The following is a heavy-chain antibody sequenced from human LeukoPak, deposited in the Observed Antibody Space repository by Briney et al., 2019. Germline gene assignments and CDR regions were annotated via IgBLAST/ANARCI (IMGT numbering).Heavy chain of an antibody. V-gene: IGHV3-20*01. D-gene: IGHD4-23*01. CDR1: GFTFGDYD. CDR3: ARVGGLTHYAGKTYYMDV. J-gene: IGHJ6*03. CDR2: ISWNGSRT. Sequence: GGSLRLSCAASGFTFGDYDMSWVRQAPGKGLEWVSGISWNGSRTGYTDSVKGRFSITRDNAKNSLYLQMNRLRAEDTALYHCARVGGLTHYAGKTYYMDVWGKGTTVTISS.